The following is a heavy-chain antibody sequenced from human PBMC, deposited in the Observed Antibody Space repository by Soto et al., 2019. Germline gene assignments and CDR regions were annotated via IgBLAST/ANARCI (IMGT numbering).Heavy chain of an antibody. V-gene: IGHV3-33*01. Sequence: GGSLRLSCAASGFTFSSYGMHWVRQAPGKGLEWVAVIWYDGSNKYYADSVKGRFTISRDNSKNTLYLQMNSLRAEDTAVYYCARDAGSWYYFDYWGQGTLVTVSS. J-gene: IGHJ4*02. CDR3: ARDAGSWYYFDY. CDR1: GFTFSSYG. CDR2: IWYDGSNK. D-gene: IGHD6-13*01.